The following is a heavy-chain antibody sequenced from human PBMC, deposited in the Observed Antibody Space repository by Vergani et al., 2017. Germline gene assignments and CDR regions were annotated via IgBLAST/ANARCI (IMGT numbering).Heavy chain of an antibody. CDR3: TRDFRLPPAVLGVYYGMDV. CDR2: IRSKAYGGTT. CDR1: GFTFSDYY. Sequence: VQLVESGGGLVKPGGSLRLSCAASGFTFSDYYMSWVRQAPGKGLEWVGFIRSKAYGGTTEYAASVKGRFTISRDDSKSIAYLQMNSLKTEDTAVYYCTRDFRLPPAVLGVYYGMDVWGQGTTVTVSS. D-gene: IGHD3-10*01. V-gene: IGHV3-49*04. J-gene: IGHJ6*02.